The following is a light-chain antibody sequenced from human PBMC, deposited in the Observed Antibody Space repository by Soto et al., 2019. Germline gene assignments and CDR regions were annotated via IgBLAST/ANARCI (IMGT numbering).Light chain of an antibody. Sequence: VMAQSPATRSVSAGERATLSCRASQSVSSNLAWYQQKPGQAPRLLIYGAATRATGIPARFSGSGSGTEFTLTISSLQSEDSAVYYCQQYHKWPAFGQRANVDVK. V-gene: IGKV3-15*01. CDR2: GAA. CDR3: QQYHKWPA. J-gene: IGKJ1*01. CDR1: QSVSSN.